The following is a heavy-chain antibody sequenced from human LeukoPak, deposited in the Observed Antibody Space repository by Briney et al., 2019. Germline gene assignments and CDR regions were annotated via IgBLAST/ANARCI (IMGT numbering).Heavy chain of an antibody. Sequence: PSGTLSLTCAVSGGSMSSSNWWSWLRRPPGKGLEWIGEIYHSGSTNYNPSLKSRVTISVDKSKNQFSLKLSSVTAADTAVYYCAREDGGPNWFDPWGEATLVTVSS. CDR3: AREDGGPNWFDP. J-gene: IGHJ5*02. D-gene: IGHD4-23*01. CDR1: GGSMSSSNW. V-gene: IGHV4-4*02. CDR2: IYHSGST.